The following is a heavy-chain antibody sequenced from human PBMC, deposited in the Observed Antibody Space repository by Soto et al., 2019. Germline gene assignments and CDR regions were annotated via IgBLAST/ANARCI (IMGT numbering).Heavy chain of an antibody. J-gene: IGHJ4*02. CDR1: GYTFTSYA. D-gene: IGHD2-2*02. CDR2: INAGNGNT. V-gene: IGHV1-3*01. CDR3: ARGGGSTSCYNY. Sequence: QVQLVQSGAEVKKPGASVKVSWKAYGYTFTSYARHWVRQAPGQRLEWMGWINAGNGNTKYSQKFQGRVTITRDTSASTAYMELSSLRSEDTAVYYCARGGGSTSCYNYWGQGTLVTVSS.